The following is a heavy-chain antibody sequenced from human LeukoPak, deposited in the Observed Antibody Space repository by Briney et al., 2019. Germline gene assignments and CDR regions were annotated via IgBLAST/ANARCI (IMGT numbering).Heavy chain of an antibody. CDR2: MYSGGST. D-gene: IGHD4-11*01. CDR3: ARSYSNHLFGMDV. Sequence: GGSLRLSCAASGFTVSSYYMTWVRQAPGKGLEWVSVMYSGGSTYYADSVKGRVAISRDNSQNTVFLQMNSVRVEDTAVYYCARSYSNHLFGMDVWGQGTTVTVSS. V-gene: IGHV3-66*01. J-gene: IGHJ6*02. CDR1: GFTVSSYY.